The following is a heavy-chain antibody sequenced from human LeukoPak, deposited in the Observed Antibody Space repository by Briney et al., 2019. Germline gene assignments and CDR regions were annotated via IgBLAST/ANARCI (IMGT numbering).Heavy chain of an antibody. CDR2: DGSNK. J-gene: IGHJ4*02. CDR1: GFTFSSYG. D-gene: IGHD3-10*01. Sequence: GGSLRLSCAASGFTFSSYGMHWVRQAPGKGLEWVAYDGSNKYYADSVKGRFTISRDNSKNTLYLQMNSLRAEDTAVYYCANQWNLGVQGGDWGQGTLVTVSS. CDR3: ANQWNLGVQGGD. V-gene: IGHV3-30*02.